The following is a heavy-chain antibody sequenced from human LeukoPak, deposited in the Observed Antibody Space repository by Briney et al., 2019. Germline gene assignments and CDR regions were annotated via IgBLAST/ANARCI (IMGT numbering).Heavy chain of an antibody. CDR2: ISSNSSYI. D-gene: IGHD5-12*01. Sequence: PGGSLRLSCAASGFTFSSYSMNWVRQAPGKGLEWVSSISSNSSYIYYADSVKGRFTISRDNAKNSLYLQMNSLRAEDTAVYYCARDRSGYDYEADAFDIWGQGTMVTVSS. CDR1: GFTFSSYS. J-gene: IGHJ3*02. V-gene: IGHV3-21*01. CDR3: ARDRSGYDYEADAFDI.